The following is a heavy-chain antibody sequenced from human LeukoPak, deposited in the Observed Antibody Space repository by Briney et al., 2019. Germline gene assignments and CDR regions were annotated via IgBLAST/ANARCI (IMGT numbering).Heavy chain of an antibody. CDR2: ISGGSEDT. Sequence: GGSLRLSCAASGFTFSSFAMSWVRQAPGKGLDWVSSISGGSEDTYYADSVKGRFTISRDNSKNTLDLHLNSLTADDTAVYYCANMQLVKGVFEIWGQGTRVTVSS. CDR3: ANMQLVKGVFEI. J-gene: IGHJ3*02. CDR1: GFTFSSFA. V-gene: IGHV3-23*01. D-gene: IGHD6-13*01.